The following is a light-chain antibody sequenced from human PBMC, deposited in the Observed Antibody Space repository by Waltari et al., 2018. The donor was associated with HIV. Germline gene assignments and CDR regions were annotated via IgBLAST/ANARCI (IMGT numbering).Light chain of an antibody. CDR3: SSYSPTNKFYVL. CDR2: EVT. V-gene: IGLV2-8*01. Sequence: QSALTQPPSASGSPGQSVTMSCTGTSSAIGGYNYVSWYQQPPGKAPKLIMTEVTKRPSGVPDRFSGSKSGNTASLTVSGLQAEDEAHYYCSSYSPTNKFYVLFGGGTTLTVL. CDR1: SSAIGGYNY. J-gene: IGLJ2*01.